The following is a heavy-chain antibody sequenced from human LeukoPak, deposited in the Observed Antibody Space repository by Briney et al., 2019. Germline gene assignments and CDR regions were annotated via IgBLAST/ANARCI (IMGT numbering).Heavy chain of an antibody. J-gene: IGHJ4*02. D-gene: IGHD6-6*01. CDR3: ARGKWEQLVRSEVDY. CDR1: GFIFYDYG. Sequence: GGSLRLSCAASGFIFYDYGMSWVRQAPGKGLEWVSGINWNGGSTVYADSVKGRFTISRDNAKNSLYLQMNSLRAEDTALYYRARGKWEQLVRSEVDYWGQGTLVTVSS. V-gene: IGHV3-20*04. CDR2: INWNGGST.